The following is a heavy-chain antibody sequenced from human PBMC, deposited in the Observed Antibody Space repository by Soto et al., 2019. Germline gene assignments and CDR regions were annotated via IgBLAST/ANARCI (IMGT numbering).Heavy chain of an antibody. Sequence: GASVKVSCKASGYSFTSYSMHWVRQAPGQRLEWLGWVNAGSGYTKYSQKFQGRVTLTRDTSATTAYMELSSLRSEDTAVYYCARGEFLNWFDPWGQGTLVTVSS. J-gene: IGHJ5*02. CDR1: GYSFTSYS. V-gene: IGHV1-3*01. CDR3: ARGEFLNWFDP. CDR2: VNAGSGYT. D-gene: IGHD3-10*01.